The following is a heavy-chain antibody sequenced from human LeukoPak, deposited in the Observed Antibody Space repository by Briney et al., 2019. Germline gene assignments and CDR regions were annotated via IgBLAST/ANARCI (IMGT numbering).Heavy chain of an antibody. CDR3: AREVGYCSSTSCRDWFDP. CDR1: GGSISSGGYS. J-gene: IGHJ5*02. Sequence: PSETLSLTCAVSGGSISSGGYSWSWIRQPPGKGLEWIGYIYHSGSTYYSPSLKSRVTISVDRSKNQFSLKLSSVTAADTAVYYCAREVGYCSSTSCRDWFDPWGQGTLVTVSS. D-gene: IGHD2-2*01. V-gene: IGHV4-30-2*01. CDR2: IYHSGST.